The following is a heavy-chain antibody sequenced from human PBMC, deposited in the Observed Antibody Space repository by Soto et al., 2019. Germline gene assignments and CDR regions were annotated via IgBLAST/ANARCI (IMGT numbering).Heavy chain of an antibody. CDR3: ARDGDSSGWSGGGYNWFDP. CDR1: GFTFSSSG. Sequence: QMQLVESGGGVVQPGRSLRLSCAASGFTFSSSGMHWVRQAPGKGLEWVAVIWYDGSNKYYADSVKGRFTISRDNSKNKLYLQMNSLRAEDTAVYYCARDGDSSGWSGGGYNWFDPWGQGTLVTVSS. J-gene: IGHJ5*02. CDR2: IWYDGSNK. V-gene: IGHV3-33*01. D-gene: IGHD6-19*01.